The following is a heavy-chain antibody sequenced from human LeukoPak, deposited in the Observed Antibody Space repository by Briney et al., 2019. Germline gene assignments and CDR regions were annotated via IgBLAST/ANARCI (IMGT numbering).Heavy chain of an antibody. CDR3: ARSDYYCGGDCYTYYYYGMDV. CDR2: IIPIFGTA. D-gene: IGHD2-21*02. CDR1: GYTFTGYY. Sequence: SVKVSCKASGYTFTGYYMHWVRQAPGQGLEWMGGIIPIFGTANYAQKFQGRVTITADESTSTAYMELSSLRSEDTAVYYCARSDYYCGGDCYTYYYYGMDVWGQGTTVTVSS. J-gene: IGHJ6*02. V-gene: IGHV1-69*13.